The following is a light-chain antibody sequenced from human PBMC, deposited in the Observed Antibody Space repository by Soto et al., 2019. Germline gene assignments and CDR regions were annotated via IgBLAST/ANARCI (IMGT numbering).Light chain of an antibody. CDR2: EVT. V-gene: IGLV2-14*01. J-gene: IGLJ3*02. CDR1: SSDVGAYNY. CDR3: NSYTSSSARV. Sequence: QSALTQPASVSGSPGQSITISCTGTSSDVGAYNYVSWYQQYPGKAPKLIIYEVTNRPSGVSNRFSGSKSGNTASLTISGLQAEDGADYYCNSYTSSSARVFGGGTKLTVL.